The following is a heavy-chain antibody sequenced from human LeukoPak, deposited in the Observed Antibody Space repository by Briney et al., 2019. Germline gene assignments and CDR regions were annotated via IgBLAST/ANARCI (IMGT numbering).Heavy chain of an antibody. V-gene: IGHV5-51*01. CDR2: IYPGNSDT. Sequence: GESLKISCNVSGYILTNNWIGWVRQVPGKGLEWMGLIYPGNSDTKYSPSFQGQVTFSADKSISTAYLQWSSLKASDTAMYYCARRGVYSSGYSDAFDIWGQGTMVTVSS. J-gene: IGHJ3*02. CDR3: ARRGVYSSGYSDAFDI. D-gene: IGHD3-22*01. CDR1: GYILTNNW.